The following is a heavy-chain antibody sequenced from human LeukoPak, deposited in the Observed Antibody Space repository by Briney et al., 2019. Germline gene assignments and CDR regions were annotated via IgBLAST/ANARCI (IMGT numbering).Heavy chain of an antibody. Sequence: ASVNVSCKASGYTFNGYYIHWVRRAPGQGLEWMGWINPNSGVTKYSQQFQGRVTMTWDTSVSTAYMELSRLTSDDTAMYYCARFGVVTNDAFDIWGQGTMVTISS. J-gene: IGHJ3*02. CDR3: ARFGVVTNDAFDI. D-gene: IGHD3-3*01. CDR1: GYTFNGYY. V-gene: IGHV1-2*02. CDR2: INPNSGVT.